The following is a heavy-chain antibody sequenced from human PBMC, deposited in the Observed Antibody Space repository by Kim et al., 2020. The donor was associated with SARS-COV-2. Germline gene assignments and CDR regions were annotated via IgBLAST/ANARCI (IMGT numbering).Heavy chain of an antibody. CDR3: ARGGTYYDILTGYSRWFDP. J-gene: IGHJ5*02. CDR1: GGTFSSYA. D-gene: IGHD3-9*01. Sequence: SVKVSCKASGGTFSSYAISWVRQAPGQGLEWMGRIIPILGIANYAQKFQGRVTITADKSTSTAYMELSSLRSEDTAVYYCARGGTYYDILTGYSRWFDPWGQGTLVTVSS. V-gene: IGHV1-69*04. CDR2: IIPILGIA.